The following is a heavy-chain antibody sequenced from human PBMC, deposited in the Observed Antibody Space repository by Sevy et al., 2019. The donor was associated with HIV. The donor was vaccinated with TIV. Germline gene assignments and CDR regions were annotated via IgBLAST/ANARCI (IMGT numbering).Heavy chain of an antibody. CDR1: GFTFSSYA. CDR2: ISGSGGST. J-gene: IGHJ4*02. V-gene: IGHV3-23*01. CDR3: AKDRHGIAAAGNPFDY. D-gene: IGHD6-13*01. Sequence: GGSLRLSCAASGFTFSSYAMSWVRQAPGKGLEWVSAISGSGGSTYYADSVKGRFTISRDNSKNTLYLQMNSLRAEDTAVYYCAKDRHGIAAAGNPFDYWGQGTLVSVSS.